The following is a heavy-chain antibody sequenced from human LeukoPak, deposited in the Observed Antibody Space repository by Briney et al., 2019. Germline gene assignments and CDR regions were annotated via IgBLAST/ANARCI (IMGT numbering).Heavy chain of an antibody. J-gene: IGHJ3*02. CDR3: ARDFTGGTFDS. V-gene: IGHV4-31*03. CDR2: IFGSGST. CDR1: GGSIRNGGFY. D-gene: IGHD3-16*01. Sequence: SETLSLTCTVSGGSIRNGGFYWIWVRQPPGKGLEWIGRIFGSGSTYYNPSLKSRLTISVDTSKNLFSLKLTSVIAADTSVYDCARDFTGGTFDSWGKGTMVSVSS.